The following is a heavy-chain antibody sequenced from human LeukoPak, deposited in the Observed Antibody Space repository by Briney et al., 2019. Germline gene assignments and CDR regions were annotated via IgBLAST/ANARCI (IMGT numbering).Heavy chain of an antibody. CDR3: ARDYIAARPGKWPDYHYMDV. D-gene: IGHD6-6*01. J-gene: IGHJ6*03. Sequence: PSETLSLTCTVSGGSISSSSYYWGWIRQPPGKGLEWIGSIYYSGSTYYNPSLKSRVTISVDTSKNQFSLKLSSVTAADTAVYYCARDYIAARPGKWPDYHYMDVWGKGTTVTVSS. V-gene: IGHV4-39*07. CDR2: IYYSGST. CDR1: GGSISSSSYY.